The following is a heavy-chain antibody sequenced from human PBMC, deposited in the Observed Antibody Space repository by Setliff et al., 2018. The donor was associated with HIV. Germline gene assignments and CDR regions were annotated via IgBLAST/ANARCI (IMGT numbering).Heavy chain of an antibody. Sequence: PSETLSFTCSVSGYSISSGYYWAWIRQPPGKGLEWIGSVSQSWNTYYNPSLKSRITISIDTSNNQFSLKLTSVTAADTAVYYCARAGYSTGWYTQFDYWGQGALVTVSS. CDR1: GYSISSGYY. CDR3: ARAGYSTGWYTQFDY. D-gene: IGHD6-19*01. V-gene: IGHV4-38-2*02. CDR2: VSQSWNT. J-gene: IGHJ4*02.